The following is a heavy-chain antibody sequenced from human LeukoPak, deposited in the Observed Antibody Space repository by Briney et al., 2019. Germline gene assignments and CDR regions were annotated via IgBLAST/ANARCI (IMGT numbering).Heavy chain of an antibody. V-gene: IGHV1-69*13. CDR3: ARNSRVASTSGLNY. D-gene: IGHD4-23*01. Sequence: GASVKVSCKASGGTFSSHPFTWVRQAPGQGLEWMGEITPIFGTANYAQRFQGRVTTTADESTSTVYMELSSLRSDDTALYYCARNSRVASTSGLNYWGQGTLVTVSS. J-gene: IGHJ4*02. CDR1: GGTFSSHP. CDR2: ITPIFGTA.